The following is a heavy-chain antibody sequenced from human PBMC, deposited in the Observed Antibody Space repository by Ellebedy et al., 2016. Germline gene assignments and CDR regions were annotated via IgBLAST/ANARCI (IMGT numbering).Heavy chain of an antibody. D-gene: IGHD1-26*01. CDR1: GYSISSGYY. Sequence: SETLSLXXTVSGYSISSGYYWGWIRQPPGKGLEWIGSIYHSGSTYYNPSLKSRVTISVDTSKNQFSLKLSSVTAADTAVYYCARSRTPGIVGATLGWFDPWGQGTLVTVSS. CDR3: ARSRTPGIVGATLGWFDP. J-gene: IGHJ5*02. V-gene: IGHV4-38-2*02. CDR2: IYHSGST.